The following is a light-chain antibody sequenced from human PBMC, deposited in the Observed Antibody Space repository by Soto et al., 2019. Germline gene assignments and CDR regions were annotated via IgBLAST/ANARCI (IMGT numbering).Light chain of an antibody. J-gene: IGKJ5*01. Sequence: DIQMTQSPPSLSASVGDRVTITCQASHDIGNSLNWYQVKPGKAPKLLIYAASTLESGVPSRFSATVSGTEFSLTITSLQPEDFATYYCQQLFDSPITFGQGTRLEIK. CDR3: QQLFDSPIT. V-gene: IGKV1-9*01. CDR1: HDIGNS. CDR2: AAS.